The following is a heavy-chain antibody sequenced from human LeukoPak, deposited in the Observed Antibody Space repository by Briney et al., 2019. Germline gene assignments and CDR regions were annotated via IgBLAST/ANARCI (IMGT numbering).Heavy chain of an antibody. J-gene: IGHJ6*02. CDR2: INPNSGGT. V-gene: IGHV1-2*02. D-gene: IGHD6-19*01. Sequence: ASVKVSCKASGYTFTGYYMHWVRQAPGQGLEWMGWINPNSGGTNYAQKLQGRVTMTTDTSTSTAYMELRSLRSDDTAVYYCARYSSVHYYYYYGMDVWGQGTTVTVSS. CDR1: GYTFTGYY. CDR3: ARYSSVHYYYYYGMDV.